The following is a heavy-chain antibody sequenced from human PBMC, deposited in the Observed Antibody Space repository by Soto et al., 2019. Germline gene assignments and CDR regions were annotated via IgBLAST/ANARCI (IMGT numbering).Heavy chain of an antibody. CDR2: ISGYSTNT. Sequence: QVQLVQSGAEVKTPGASVKVSGKASGYTFSDYGITWVRQAPGQGLEWMGWISGYSTNTKYAEKFQGRVTMTTDTSTNTAYMELRSLRSDDTAVFYCARDGGFLDFGELPKVDYWGQGTLVTVSS. J-gene: IGHJ4*02. V-gene: IGHV1-18*01. CDR3: ARDGGFLDFGELPKVDY. D-gene: IGHD3-10*01. CDR1: GYTFSDYG.